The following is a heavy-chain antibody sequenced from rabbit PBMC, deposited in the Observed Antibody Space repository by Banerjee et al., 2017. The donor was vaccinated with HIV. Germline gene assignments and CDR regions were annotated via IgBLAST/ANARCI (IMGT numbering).Heavy chain of an antibody. J-gene: IGHJ4*01. V-gene: IGHV1S45*01. CDR1: GIDFSTYWY. Sequence: QEQLEESGGGLVKPGGTLTLTCKASGIDFSTYWYICWVRQAPGKGLDLIACIYTGSSDTTCYASWAKGRFTISKTSSTTVTLQMTSLTAADTATYFCARDPLYTVGGGYDLWGPGTLVTVS. D-gene: IGHD1-1*01. CDR3: ARDPLYTVGGGYDL. CDR2: IYTGSSDTT.